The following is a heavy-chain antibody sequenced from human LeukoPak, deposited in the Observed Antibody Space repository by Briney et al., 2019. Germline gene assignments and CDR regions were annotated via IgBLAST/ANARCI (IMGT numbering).Heavy chain of an antibody. Sequence: PGGSLRLSCAASGFTFNYWIHWVRQVPGKGLVWVSRINNDGSSASYVDSVKGRFTISRDNAKNTLFLQMNSLRAEDTAVYYCARDLPYSSGWYPDYWGQGTLVTVSS. CDR2: INNDGSSA. V-gene: IGHV3-74*01. D-gene: IGHD6-19*01. CDR3: ARDLPYSSGWYPDY. CDR1: GFTFNYW. J-gene: IGHJ4*02.